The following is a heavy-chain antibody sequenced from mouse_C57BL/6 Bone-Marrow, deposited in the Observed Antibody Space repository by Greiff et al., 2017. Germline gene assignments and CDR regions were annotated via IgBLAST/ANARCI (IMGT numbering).Heavy chain of an antibody. CDR3: ARDVHYYGSSPWFAY. CDR1: GFTFSSYA. J-gene: IGHJ3*01. D-gene: IGHD1-1*01. V-gene: IGHV5-4*01. CDR2: ISAGGSYT. Sequence: EVQVVESGGGLVKPGGSLKLSCAASGFTFSSYAMSWVRQTPDKRLAWVATISAGGSYTYYTDNVKGRFTISRDNAKNNLYLQMSHLKSEDTAMYYCARDVHYYGSSPWFAYWGQGTLVTVSA.